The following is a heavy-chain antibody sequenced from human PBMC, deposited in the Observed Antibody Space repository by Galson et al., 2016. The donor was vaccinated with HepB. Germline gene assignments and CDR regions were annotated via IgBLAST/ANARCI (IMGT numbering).Heavy chain of an antibody. D-gene: IGHD3-16*02. J-gene: IGHJ4*02. CDR2: ISADRGDR. CDR3: VRDDSNYSWGSFRPFWF. Sequence: QSGAEVKKPGASVKVSCKASGYTFTNFGISWVRQAPGQGLERMGWISADRGDRNYAQKFQGRVTLTTDTSTSTAYMELRSLRSDDTAVYYCVRDDSNYSWGSFRPFWFWGQGTLVTVSS. V-gene: IGHV1-18*01. CDR1: GYTFTNFG.